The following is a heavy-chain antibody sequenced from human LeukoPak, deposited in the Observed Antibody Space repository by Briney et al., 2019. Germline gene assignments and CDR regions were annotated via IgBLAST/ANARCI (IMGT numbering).Heavy chain of an antibody. Sequence: GGSLRLSCAASGFTFSSYRMHWVRQAPGKGLVWVSHIKSDGSSTNYADSVKGRFTISRDNAKNTLFLQMNSLRAEDTAVYYCARDNGWYDFDYWGQGTLVTVSS. CDR2: IKSDGSST. D-gene: IGHD6-19*01. CDR1: GFTFSSYR. V-gene: IGHV3-74*01. J-gene: IGHJ4*02. CDR3: ARDNGWYDFDY.